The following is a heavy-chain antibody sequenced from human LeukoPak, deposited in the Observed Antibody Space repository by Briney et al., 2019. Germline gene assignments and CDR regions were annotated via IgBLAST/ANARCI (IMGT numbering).Heavy chain of an antibody. Sequence: GSLRLSCAASGFTFSSYGMHWVRQAPGKGLEWGAVIWYDGSNKYYADSVKGRFTISRDNSKNTLYLQMNSLRAEDTAVYYCAKRWYGLTSYSSSWGFDCWGQGTLVTVSS. J-gene: IGHJ4*02. CDR2: IWYDGSNK. V-gene: IGHV3-33*06. CDR3: AKRWYGLTSYSSSWGFDC. CDR1: GFTFSSYG. D-gene: IGHD6-13*01.